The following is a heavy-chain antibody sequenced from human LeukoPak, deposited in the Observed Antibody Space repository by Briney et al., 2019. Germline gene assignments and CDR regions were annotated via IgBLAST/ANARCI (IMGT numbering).Heavy chain of an antibody. Sequence: GGSLRLSCAASGFTVSSSYISWVRQAPGKGLEWVSVMYSGGNTYYADSVKGRFTISRDKSKNTLYLQMNSLRAEDTAVYYCAKDQTEQWLVPRYFDYWGQGTLVTVSS. CDR3: AKDQTEQWLVPRYFDY. V-gene: IGHV3-66*01. J-gene: IGHJ4*02. CDR1: GFTVSSSY. D-gene: IGHD6-19*01. CDR2: MYSGGNT.